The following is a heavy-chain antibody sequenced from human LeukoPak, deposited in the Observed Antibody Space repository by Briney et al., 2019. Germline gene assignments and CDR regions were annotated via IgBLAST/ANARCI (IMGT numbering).Heavy chain of an antibody. D-gene: IGHD3-3*01. CDR3: ARQNDFRLDY. V-gene: IGHV5-51*01. CDR2: IYPGDSDT. CDR1: GYTFSSYW. Sequence: GESLKISRKGSGYTFSSYWIGWVRQRPGKGLEGMGIIYPGDSDTRYSPSLQGQVTISVDTSIGTAYLQWSSLKASDTAIYYCARQNDFRLDYWGQGTLVTVSS. J-gene: IGHJ4*02.